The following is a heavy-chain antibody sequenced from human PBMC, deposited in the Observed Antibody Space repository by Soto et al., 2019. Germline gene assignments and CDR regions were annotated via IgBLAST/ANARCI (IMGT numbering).Heavy chain of an antibody. V-gene: IGHV4-39*07. D-gene: IGHD3-3*01. CDR3: ASFDDFWSGYFDY. CDR2: IYYSGST. Sequence: SETLSLTCTVSGGSISSSSYYWGWIRQPPGKGLEWIGYIYYSGSTYYNPSLKSRVTISVDTSKNQFSLKLSSVTAADTAVYYCASFDDFWSGYFDYWGQGTLVTVSS. CDR1: GGSISSSSYY. J-gene: IGHJ4*02.